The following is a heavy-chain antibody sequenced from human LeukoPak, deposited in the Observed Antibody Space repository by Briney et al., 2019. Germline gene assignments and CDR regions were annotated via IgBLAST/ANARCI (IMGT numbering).Heavy chain of an antibody. D-gene: IGHD6-13*01. CDR2: IYTSGST. Sequence: SETLSLTCAVYGGSFSGYYWSWIRQPAGKGLEWIGRIYTSGSTNYNPSLKSRVTISVDTSKNQFSLKLSSVTAADTAVYYCARAKRHGELVSEFDYWGQGTLVTVSS. CDR1: GGSFSGYY. CDR3: ARAKRHGELVSEFDY. V-gene: IGHV4-59*10. J-gene: IGHJ4*02.